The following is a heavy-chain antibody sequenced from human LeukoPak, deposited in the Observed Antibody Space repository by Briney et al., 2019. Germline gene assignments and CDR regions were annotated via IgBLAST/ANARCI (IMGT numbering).Heavy chain of an antibody. J-gene: IGHJ4*02. CDR1: GFTFSGSA. CDR3: VGVRYNYGLSAY. Sequence: GGSLRLSCAASGFTFSGSAMHWVRQASGKGLEWVGRIRSKANSYATAYAASVKGRFTISRDDSKNTLYLQMNNLRADDTAIYYCVGVRYNYGLSAYWGQGTLVIVSS. CDR2: IRSKANSYAT. D-gene: IGHD5-18*01. V-gene: IGHV3-73*01.